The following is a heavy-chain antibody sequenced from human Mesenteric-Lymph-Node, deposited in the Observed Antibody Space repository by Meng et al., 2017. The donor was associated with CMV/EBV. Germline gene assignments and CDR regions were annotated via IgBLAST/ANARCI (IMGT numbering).Heavy chain of an antibody. CDR3: ARGRNYYGSGIDY. J-gene: IGHJ4*02. D-gene: IGHD3-10*01. CDR2: IYHSGNT. V-gene: IGHV4-4*02. Sequence: SSGSISNNNWWSWVRQPPGKGLEWLGEIYHSGNTNYNHNPSLKSRVTISVDKSKNQFSLSLNSMAAADTAVYYCARGRNYYGSGIDYWGQGTLVTVSS. CDR1: SGSISNNNW.